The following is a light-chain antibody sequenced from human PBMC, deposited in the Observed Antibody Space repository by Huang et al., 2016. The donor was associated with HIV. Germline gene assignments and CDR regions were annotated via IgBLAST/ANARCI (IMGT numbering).Light chain of an antibody. Sequence: DIQMTQSPSSLSASVGDRVTITCQASQDISDYLNWYQQKPGKAPKLLIYDASNLETGVPSRFSGSGSGTDFTLTISSLQPEDFATYYCQQYDNLPTQFTFGPGTKVDIK. CDR3: QQYDNLPTQFT. CDR2: DAS. V-gene: IGKV1-33*01. J-gene: IGKJ3*01. CDR1: QDISDY.